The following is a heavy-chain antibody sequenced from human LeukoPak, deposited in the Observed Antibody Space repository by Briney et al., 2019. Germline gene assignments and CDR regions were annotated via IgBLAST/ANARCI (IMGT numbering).Heavy chain of an antibody. J-gene: IGHJ4*02. D-gene: IGHD6-13*01. V-gene: IGHV4-34*01. CDR1: GGSFSGYY. Sequence: SETLSLTCAVYGGSFSGYYWSWIRQPPGKGLEWIGEINHSGSTNYNPSLKSRVTISVDTSKSQFSLKLSSVTAADTAVYYCTTAAAGPPSFDYWGQGTLVTVSS. CDR2: INHSGST. CDR3: TTAAAGPPSFDY.